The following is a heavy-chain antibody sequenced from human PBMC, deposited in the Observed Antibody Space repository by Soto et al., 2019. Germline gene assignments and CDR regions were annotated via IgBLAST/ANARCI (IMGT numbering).Heavy chain of an antibody. D-gene: IGHD3-9*01. CDR1: GYTFSEYS. Sequence: TGGSLRLSCVASGYTFSEYSMNWVRQAPGKGLEWVSYFGTSRKYIFYAGSVRGRFTISRDDARNSLYLQLNSLRDEDTAVYYCVRDRDWAFDIWGQGTMVTVSS. CDR3: VRDRDWAFDI. J-gene: IGHJ3*02. CDR2: FGTSRKYI. V-gene: IGHV3-48*02.